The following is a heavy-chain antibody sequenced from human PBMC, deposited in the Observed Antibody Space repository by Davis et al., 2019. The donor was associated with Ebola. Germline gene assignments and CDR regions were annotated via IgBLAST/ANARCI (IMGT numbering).Heavy chain of an antibody. CDR2: INPNRGGT. V-gene: IGHV1-2*06. J-gene: IGHJ4*02. D-gene: IGHD2-2*01. CDR3: ARSVYCSSTSCYALVY. CDR1: GYTFTGYY. Sequence: AASVKVSCKASGYTFTGYYMHWVRQAPGQGLEWMGRINPNRGGTNYAQKFQGRVTMTRDTSISTAYMELSRLRSDDTAVYYCARSVYCSSTSCYALVYWGQGTLVTVSS.